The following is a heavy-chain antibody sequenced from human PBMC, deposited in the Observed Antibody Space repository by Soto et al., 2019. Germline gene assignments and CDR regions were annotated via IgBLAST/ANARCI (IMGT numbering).Heavy chain of an antibody. J-gene: IGHJ5*02. CDR3: ARQIHYDILTGYRSYNWFDP. CDR2: INAGNGNT. Sequence: ASVKVSCKASGYTFTSYAMHWVRQAPGQRLEWMGWINAGNGNTKYSQKFQGRVTITRDTSASTAYMELSSLRSEDTAVYYCARQIHYDILTGYRSYNWFDPWGQGTLVTVSS. D-gene: IGHD3-9*01. CDR1: GYTFTSYA. V-gene: IGHV1-3*01.